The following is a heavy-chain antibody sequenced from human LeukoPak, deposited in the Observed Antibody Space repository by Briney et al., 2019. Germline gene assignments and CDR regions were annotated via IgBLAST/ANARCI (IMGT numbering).Heavy chain of an antibody. CDR1: GYSISSGYY. CDR3: ARGMDTAMVPIDY. V-gene: IGHV4-38-2*02. D-gene: IGHD5-18*01. Sequence: SETLSLTCTVSGYSISSGYYWGWIRQPPGKGLEWIGSFYHSGSTYHNPSLKSRVTISLDTSKNQFSLKLSSVTAADTAVYYCARGMDTAMVPIDYWGQGTLVTVSS. J-gene: IGHJ4*02. CDR2: FYHSGST.